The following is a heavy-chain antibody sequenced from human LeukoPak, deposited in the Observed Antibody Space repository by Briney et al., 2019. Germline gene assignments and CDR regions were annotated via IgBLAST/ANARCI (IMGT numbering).Heavy chain of an antibody. CDR3: ARDRTGTFDY. CDR1: GGSISSYY. CDR2: IYISGST. V-gene: IGHV4-4*07. J-gene: IGHJ4*02. Sequence: SETLSLTCTVSGGSISSYYWSWIRQPVGKGLEWIGRIYISGSTNYNPSLKSRVTMSVDTSKNQFSLKLSSVTAADTAVYYCARDRTGTFDYWGQGTLVTVSS. D-gene: IGHD7-27*01.